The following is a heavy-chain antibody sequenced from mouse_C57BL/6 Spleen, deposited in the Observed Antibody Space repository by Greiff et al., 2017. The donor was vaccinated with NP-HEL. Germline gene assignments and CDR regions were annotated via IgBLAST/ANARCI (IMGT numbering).Heavy chain of an antibody. CDR2: IYPRSGNT. D-gene: IGHD1-1*01. J-gene: IGHJ4*01. Sequence: QVQLQQSGAELARPGASVKLSCKASGYTFTSYGISWVKQRTGQGLEWIGEIYPRSGNTYYNEKFKGKATLTADKSSSTAYMELRSLTSEDSAVYFCARFITTVVALYYYAMDSWGQGTSVTVSS. CDR1: GYTFTSYG. CDR3: ARFITTVVALYYYAMDS. V-gene: IGHV1-81*01.